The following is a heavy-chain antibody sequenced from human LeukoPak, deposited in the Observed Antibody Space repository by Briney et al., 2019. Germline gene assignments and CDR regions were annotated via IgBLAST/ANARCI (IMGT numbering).Heavy chain of an antibody. D-gene: IGHD6-13*01. V-gene: IGHV1-18*01. CDR2: ISAYNGNT. J-gene: IGHJ4*02. CDR1: GYTFTSYG. CDR3: ARIDVAAADYYFDY. Sequence: ASVKVSCKASGYTFTSYGISWVRQAPGQGLEWMGWISAYNGNTNYAQKLQGRVPMTTEPSPSTAYMELRSLRSDDTAVYYCARIDVAAADYYFDYWGQGTLVTVSS.